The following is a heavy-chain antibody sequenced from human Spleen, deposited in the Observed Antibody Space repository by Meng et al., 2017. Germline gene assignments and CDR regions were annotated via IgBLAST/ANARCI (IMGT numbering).Heavy chain of an antibody. CDR3: ARDEDISAAGKLFGDY. J-gene: IGHJ4*02. CDR1: GYNFPDYY. Sequence: GQRLRCGAGVKTPGASGKVPCKPSGYNFPDYYIHWVRRAPGQGLEWMGRINPKSGDTHYAQKFQARVTMTGDTSISTAYMELSGLRSDDTAMYYCARDEDISAAGKLFGDYWGQGTLVTVSS. CDR2: INPKSGDT. D-gene: IGHD6-25*01. V-gene: IGHV1-2*06.